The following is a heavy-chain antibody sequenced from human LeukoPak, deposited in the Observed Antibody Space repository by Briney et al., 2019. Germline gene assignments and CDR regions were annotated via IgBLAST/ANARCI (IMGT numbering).Heavy chain of an antibody. J-gene: IGHJ4*02. V-gene: IGHV5-51*01. CDR3: ASTPTGYNNNWYYFDY. CDR1: GYSFTSYW. Sequence: GESLKISCKGSGYSFTSYWIGWVRQMPGKGLEWMGIIYPGDSDTRYSPPFQGQVTISADKYIRTAYLQWSSLKASDTAMYYCASTPTGYNNNWYYFDYWGQGTLVTVSS. CDR2: IYPGDSDT. D-gene: IGHD1-1*01.